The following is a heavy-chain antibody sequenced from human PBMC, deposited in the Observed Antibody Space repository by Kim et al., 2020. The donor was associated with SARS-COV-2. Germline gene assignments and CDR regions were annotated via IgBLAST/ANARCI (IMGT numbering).Heavy chain of an antibody. Sequence: GNTKLYADSVKGRFTISRDNSKNTVDLQMDSLRGEDTAVYFCAKNWNLGVWGQGATVTVSS. D-gene: IGHD1-1*01. J-gene: IGHJ6*02. V-gene: IGHV3-30-3*02. CDR2: GNTK. CDR3: AKNWNLGV.